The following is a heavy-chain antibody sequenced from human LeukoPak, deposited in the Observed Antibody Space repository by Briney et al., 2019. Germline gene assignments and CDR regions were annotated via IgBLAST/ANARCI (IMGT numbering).Heavy chain of an antibody. D-gene: IGHD3-10*01. CDR2: IYHSGST. V-gene: IGHV4-38-2*02. Sequence: SETLSLTCTVSGYSISSGYYWGWIRQPPGKGLEWIGSIYHSGSTYYNPSLKSRVTISVDTSKNQFSLKLSSVTAADTAVYYCARDQHTMVRGVIDYWGQGTLVTVSS. CDR3: ARDQHTMVRGVIDY. CDR1: GYSISSGYY. J-gene: IGHJ4*02.